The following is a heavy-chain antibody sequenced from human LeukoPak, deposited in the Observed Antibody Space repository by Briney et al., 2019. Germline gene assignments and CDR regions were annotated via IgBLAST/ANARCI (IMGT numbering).Heavy chain of an antibody. V-gene: IGHV4-39*01. D-gene: IGHD6-19*01. Sequence: SETLSLTCTVSGGSMSSSDHFWGWIRQPPGKALEWLAGVYYIGSTYYNPSPRSRLSISLDTSKQQLSLKLDSVTAADTAVYYCARHPAYRSGWYCYFDLRGRGTLVTVSS. CDR2: VYYIGST. CDR3: ARHPAYRSGWYCYFDL. CDR1: GGSMSSSDHF. J-gene: IGHJ2*01.